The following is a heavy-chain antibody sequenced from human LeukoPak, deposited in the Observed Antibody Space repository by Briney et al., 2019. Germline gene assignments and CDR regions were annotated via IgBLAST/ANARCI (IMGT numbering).Heavy chain of an antibody. V-gene: IGHV3-7*01. CDR1: GFTFSSYW. CDR3: AKGRDYGYF. J-gene: IGHJ4*02. CDR2: INQDGREK. D-gene: IGHD4-17*01. Sequence: GGSLTLSCTVSGFTFSSYWMTWVRQVPGKGLQWVANINQDGREKYYMDSMKGRLNISRDNTENSVFLQLTSLRPEDTGIYFCAKGRDYGYFWGQGALVAVSS.